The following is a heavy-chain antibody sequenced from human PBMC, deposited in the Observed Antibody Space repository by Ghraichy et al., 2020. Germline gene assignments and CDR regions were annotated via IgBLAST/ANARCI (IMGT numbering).Heavy chain of an antibody. Sequence: GGSLRLSCAASGFTFSSYSMNWVRQAPGKGLEWVSSISSSSSYIYYADSVKGRFTISRDNAKNSLYLQMNSLRAEDTAVYYCAREYDFWSGRLYYYYYGMDVWGQGTTVTVSS. CDR2: ISSSSSYI. D-gene: IGHD3-3*01. CDR3: AREYDFWSGRLYYYYYGMDV. V-gene: IGHV3-21*01. CDR1: GFTFSSYS. J-gene: IGHJ6*02.